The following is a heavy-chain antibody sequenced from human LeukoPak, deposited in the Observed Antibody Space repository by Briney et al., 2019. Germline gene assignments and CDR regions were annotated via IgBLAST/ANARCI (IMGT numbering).Heavy chain of an antibody. D-gene: IGHD5-18*01. CDR2: FDPEDGET. J-gene: IGHJ6*03. CDR3: ATNTGYSYGYSYYYYMDV. CDR1: GYTLTELS. Sequence: ASLKVSCKVSGYTLTELSMHWVRQAPGKGLEWMGGFDPEDGETIYAQKFQGRVTMTEDTSTDTAYMELSSLRSEDTAVYYCATNTGYSYGYSYYYYMDVWGKGTTVTVSS. V-gene: IGHV1-24*01.